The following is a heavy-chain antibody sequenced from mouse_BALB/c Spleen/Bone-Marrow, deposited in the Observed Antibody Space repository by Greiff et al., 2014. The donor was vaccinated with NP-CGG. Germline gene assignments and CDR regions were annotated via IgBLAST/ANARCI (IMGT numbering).Heavy chain of an antibody. D-gene: IGHD5-1*01. CDR2: INPNNGGT. Sequence: VQLQQSGAELVKPGPSVKLSCKASGYTFTTYYMYWVKQRPGQGLEWIGEINPNNGGTNLKEKFKSKATLTVDKSSSTAYMQLSSLTSEDYVYDCTRGRTWDFDYWGQGTTLTVSA. J-gene: IGHJ2*01. CDR3: TRGRTWDFDY. V-gene: IGHV1S81*02. CDR1: GYTFTTYY.